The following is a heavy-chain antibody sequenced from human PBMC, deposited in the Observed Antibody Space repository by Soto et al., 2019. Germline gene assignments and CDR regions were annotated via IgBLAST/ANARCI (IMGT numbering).Heavy chain of an antibody. Sequence: GGSLRLSCAASGFTFSNYGMHWVRQAPGKGPEWVAVISSDGSRKDYADFVRGRFTISRDDAKNTLFLQMNRLRTDDTALYYCAKDPTVAPRWALDIWGQGTLVTVSS. CDR2: ISSDGSRK. V-gene: IGHV3-30*18. CDR3: AKDPTVAPRWALDI. CDR1: GFTFSNYG. J-gene: IGHJ3*02. D-gene: IGHD1-1*01.